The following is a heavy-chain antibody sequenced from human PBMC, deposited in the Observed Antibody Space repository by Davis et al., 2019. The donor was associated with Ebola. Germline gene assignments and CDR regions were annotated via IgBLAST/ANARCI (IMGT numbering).Heavy chain of an antibody. CDR2: INPSGGST. CDR1: GYSFMSYY. CDR3: VRGHSGSYDH. D-gene: IGHD1-26*01. V-gene: IGHV1-46*01. Sequence: ASVKVSCKASGYSFMSYYVHWVRQAPGEGPEWMGVINPSGGSTDYAQKFQGRVTLTRDTSTSTVYMELSSLGFDDTAVYYCVRGHSGSYDHWGQGTLVTVSP. J-gene: IGHJ5*02.